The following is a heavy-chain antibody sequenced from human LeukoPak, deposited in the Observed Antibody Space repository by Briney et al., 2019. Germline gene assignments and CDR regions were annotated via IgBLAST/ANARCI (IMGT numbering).Heavy chain of an antibody. CDR3: AKAGDIVTTIPFDY. J-gene: IGHJ4*02. Sequence: PGGSLRLSCAASGFTFSDYYMSWIRQAPGKGLEWVSYISSSGSTIYYADSVKGRFTISRDNAKNSLYLQMNSLRAVDTAIYYCAKAGDIVTTIPFDYWGQGTLVTVSS. CDR2: ISSSGSTI. CDR1: GFTFSDYY. V-gene: IGHV3-11*01. D-gene: IGHD5-12*01.